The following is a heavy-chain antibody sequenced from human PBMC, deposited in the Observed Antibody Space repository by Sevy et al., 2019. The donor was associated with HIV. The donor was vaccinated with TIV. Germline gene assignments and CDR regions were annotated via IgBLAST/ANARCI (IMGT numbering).Heavy chain of an antibody. CDR1: GFTFSSFG. CDR3: ARDLEFYDSGDYGPAFMPDF. D-gene: IGHD4-17*01. CDR2: IWFDGSNT. Sequence: GGSLRLSCAASGFTFSSFGMHWVRQAPGKGLEWVAVIWFDGSNTYYADSVKGRFTISRDIAKNTLHLQMYSLRAEDTAVYYCARDLEFYDSGDYGPAFMPDFWGHGTLVTVSS. V-gene: IGHV3-33*01. J-gene: IGHJ4*01.